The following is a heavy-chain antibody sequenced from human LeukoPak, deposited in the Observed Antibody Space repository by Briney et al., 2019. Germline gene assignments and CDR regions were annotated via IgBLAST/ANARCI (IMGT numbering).Heavy chain of an antibody. CDR2: IYPGDSVT. D-gene: IGHD2-15*01. CDR1: GYSFTSYW. J-gene: IGHJ6*02. V-gene: IGHV5-51*01. Sequence: GESLKISCKGSGYSFTSYWIGWVRQMPGKGLEWMGIIYPGDSVTRYSPSFEGQVTISADKSISTAYLQWSSLKASDTAMYYCARHLLYCSGGSCYSGTYYYNGMDVWRQGTTVTVS. CDR3: ARHLLYCSGGSCYSGTYYYNGMDV.